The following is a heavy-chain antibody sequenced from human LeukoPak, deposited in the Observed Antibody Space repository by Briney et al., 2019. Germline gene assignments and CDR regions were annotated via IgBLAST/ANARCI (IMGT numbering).Heavy chain of an antibody. CDR3: AREASSGHFLPLKY. D-gene: IGHD3-22*01. CDR1: GFTVSSKY. V-gene: IGHV3-53*01. Sequence: PGGSLRLSCAASGFTVSSKYMSWVRQAPGKGLEWVSVIYSGGSTYYADSVKGRFIISRDNSKNTLYLQMNSLRAEDSAVYYCAREASSGHFLPLKYWGQGTLVTVSS. J-gene: IGHJ4*02. CDR2: IYSGGST.